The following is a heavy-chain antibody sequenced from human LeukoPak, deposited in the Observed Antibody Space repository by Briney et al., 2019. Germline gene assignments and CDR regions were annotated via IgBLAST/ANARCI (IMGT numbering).Heavy chain of an antibody. V-gene: IGHV1-69*05. CDR1: AGSFSSYA. D-gene: IGHD3-22*01. Sequence: ASVKVSCKASAGSFSSYANSWVRQAPGQGLEWMGRIIPIFGTANYAQKFQGRVTITTDESTSTAYMELSSLRSEDTAVYYCAREDYYDSSGYSPYNWFDPWGQGTLVTASS. CDR3: AREDYYDSSGYSPYNWFDP. J-gene: IGHJ5*02. CDR2: IIPIFGTA.